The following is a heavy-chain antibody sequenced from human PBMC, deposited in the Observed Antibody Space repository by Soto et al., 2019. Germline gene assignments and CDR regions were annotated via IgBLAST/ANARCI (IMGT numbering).Heavy chain of an antibody. Sequence: ASVKVSCKASGYIFTGYYTNWVRQAPGQGLEWMGGINPNSGGTNYAQKFQGRVTMTTDTSISTAYMELSGLRSDDTAIYYCARPYCGTNSCHNWFDPWGQGTLVTVSS. D-gene: IGHD2-21*01. CDR3: ARPYCGTNSCHNWFDP. V-gene: IGHV1-2*02. CDR2: INPNSGGT. J-gene: IGHJ5*02. CDR1: GYIFTGYY.